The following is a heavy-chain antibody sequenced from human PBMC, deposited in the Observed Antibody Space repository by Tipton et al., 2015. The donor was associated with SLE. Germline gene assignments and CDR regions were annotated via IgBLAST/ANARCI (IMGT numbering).Heavy chain of an antibody. CDR2: IHHSGST. CDR3: ARDQVGVGDFDY. D-gene: IGHD3-16*01. Sequence: TLSLTCTVSGGSIGSYYWSWIRQPPGKGLEWIGYIHHSGSTNYNPSLQSRVTISRDPSKNQFSLKLISATAADTAVYYCARDQVGVGDFDYWSQGTLVTVSS. CDR1: GGSIGSYY. J-gene: IGHJ4*02. V-gene: IGHV4-59*01.